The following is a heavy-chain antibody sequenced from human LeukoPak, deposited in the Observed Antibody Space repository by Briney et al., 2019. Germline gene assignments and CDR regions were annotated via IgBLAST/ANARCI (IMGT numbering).Heavy chain of an antibody. Sequence: GGSLRLSCAASGFTFSSYEMNWVRQAPGKGLVWVSYISSSGSTIYYADSAKGRFTISRDNAKSSLYLQMNSLRAEDTAVYYCAREAATPCWGQGTLVTVSS. J-gene: IGHJ4*02. D-gene: IGHD1-26*01. CDR1: GFTFSSYE. CDR3: AREAATPC. CDR2: ISSSGSTI. V-gene: IGHV3-48*03.